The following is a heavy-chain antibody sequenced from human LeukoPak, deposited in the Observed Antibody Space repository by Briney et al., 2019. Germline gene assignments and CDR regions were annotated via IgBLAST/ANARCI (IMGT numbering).Heavy chain of an antibody. D-gene: IGHD1-14*01. CDR3: ARDGYEPGLYFDS. V-gene: IGHV3-7*03. Sequence: GGSLRLSCVASGFSFRSYWMNWVRQAPGKGREGGGSIKDDESEKDSVGGRFTISRDNAQNSLYLQIDSLRAGDTAMYYCARDGYEPGLYFDSWGQGTLVTASS. CDR1: GFSFRSYW. CDR2: IKDDESEK. J-gene: IGHJ4*02.